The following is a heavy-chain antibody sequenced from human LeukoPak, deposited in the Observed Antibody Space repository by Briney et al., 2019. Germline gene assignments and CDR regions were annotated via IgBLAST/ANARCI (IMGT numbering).Heavy chain of an antibody. Sequence: PSETLSLTCTVSGGSISSSSYYWGWIRQPPGKGLEWIGSIYYSGSTYYNPSLKSRVTISVDTSKNPFSLKLSSVTAADTAVYYCARQKHGYCSGGSCYSDYFDYWGQGTLVTVSS. J-gene: IGHJ4*02. CDR2: IYYSGST. V-gene: IGHV4-39*01. D-gene: IGHD2-15*01. CDR1: GGSISSSSYY. CDR3: ARQKHGYCSGGSCYSDYFDY.